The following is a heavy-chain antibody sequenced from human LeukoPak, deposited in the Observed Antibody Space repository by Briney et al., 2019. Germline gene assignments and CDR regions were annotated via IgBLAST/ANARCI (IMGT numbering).Heavy chain of an antibody. V-gene: IGHV1-8*01. J-gene: IGHJ5*02. Sequence: ASVKVSCKASGYTFTSYDINWVRQATGQGLEWMGWMNPNSGNTGYAQKFQGRVTMTRNTSISTAYMELSSLRSEDTAVYYCAATLLLWFGRGRGWFDPWGQGTLVTVSS. D-gene: IGHD3-10*01. CDR3: AATLLLWFGRGRGWFDP. CDR2: MNPNSGNT. CDR1: GYTFTSYD.